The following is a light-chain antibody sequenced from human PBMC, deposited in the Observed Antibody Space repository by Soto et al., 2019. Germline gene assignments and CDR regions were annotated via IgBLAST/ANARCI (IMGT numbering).Light chain of an antibody. V-gene: IGKV3-11*01. CDR2: DAS. CDR1: QSVSSS. Sequence: IVLTQSPVTLSLSPGDRATLSCRASQSVSSSLAWYQQKSGQVPRLLIYDASKRATGIPARFSGSGSGTDFTLTISSLKPEDFAIYYCQQRNNWSFGQGTRLEIK. J-gene: IGKJ5*01. CDR3: QQRNNWS.